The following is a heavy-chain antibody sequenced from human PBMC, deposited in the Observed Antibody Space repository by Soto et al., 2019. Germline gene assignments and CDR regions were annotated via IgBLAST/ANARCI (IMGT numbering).Heavy chain of an antibody. CDR2: IAVGSGYT. J-gene: IGHJ4*02. D-gene: IGHD2-8*01. CDR1: GFTFTISA. CDR3: AADATAWQQMVPSDY. V-gene: IGHV1-58*01. Sequence: SVKVSCKASGFTFTISAFQCVQQSLLQRLEWIGWIAVGSGYTNYAQRFQDRVTLTRDMSTATTYMELSRLTSEDTAIYYCAADATAWQQMVPSDYWGQGTLVTVSS.